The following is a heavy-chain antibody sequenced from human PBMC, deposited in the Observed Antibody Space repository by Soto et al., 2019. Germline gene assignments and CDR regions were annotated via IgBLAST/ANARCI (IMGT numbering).Heavy chain of an antibody. CDR2: VFYTGRA. D-gene: IGHD3-9*01. J-gene: IGHJ4*02. CDR3: ARARYYDWCFDL. V-gene: IGHV4-59*03. Sequence: LSLTCTVSGGSLGSYYWSWIRQPPGKGLEWIGYVFYTGRANYNASLKSRVSISLDTSNYQFSLKLSSVTAADTAVYFCARARYYDWCFDLWGLGTPVTVSS. CDR1: GGSLGSYY.